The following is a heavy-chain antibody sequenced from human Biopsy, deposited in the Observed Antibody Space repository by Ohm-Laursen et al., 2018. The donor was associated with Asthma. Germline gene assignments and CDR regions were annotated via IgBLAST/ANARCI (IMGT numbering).Heavy chain of an antibody. CDR3: ARDYYDFWNRSVYTYFGMDV. CDR2: IHHRGNT. Sequence: TLSLTCSVSGYSISNGGYYWTWVRQRPGKGLEWIGNIHHRGNTQNNPSLKSRLSFSVDPSKNQFSLKLSSVTAADTGIYFCARDYYDFWNRSVYTYFGMDVWGRGTTVVVSS. J-gene: IGHJ6*02. CDR1: GYSISNGGYY. V-gene: IGHV4-31*03. D-gene: IGHD3-3*01.